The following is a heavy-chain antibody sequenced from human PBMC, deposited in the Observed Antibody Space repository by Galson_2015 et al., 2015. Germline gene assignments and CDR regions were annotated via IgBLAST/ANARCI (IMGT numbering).Heavy chain of an antibody. CDR3: TRDTPGILTGYYENDAFDI. D-gene: IGHD3-9*01. V-gene: IGHV3-49*03. J-gene: IGHJ3*02. Sequence: SLRLSCAASGFTFGDYAMSWFRQAPGKGLEWVGFIRSKAYGGTTEYAASVKGRFTISRDDSKSIAYLQMNSLKTEDTAVYYCTRDTPGILTGYYENDAFDIWGQGTMVTVSS. CDR2: IRSKAYGGTT. CDR1: GFTFGDYA.